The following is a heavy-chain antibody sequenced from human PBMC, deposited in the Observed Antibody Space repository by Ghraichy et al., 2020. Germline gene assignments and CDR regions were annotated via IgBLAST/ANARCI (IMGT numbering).Heavy chain of an antibody. CDR2: IKCDGSEE. J-gene: IGHJ4*01. CDR1: GFTFSENR. V-gene: IGHV3-7*03. CDR3: GRGYYHPTDI. D-gene: IGHD3-22*01. Sequence: GGSLRLSCAASGFTFSENRMTWVRQAPGKGLEWVSSIKCDGSEERYVASVKGRFTISRDNAKNSLYLQMNSLTAEDTAIYYCGRGYYHPTDIWGHGTLVTVSS.